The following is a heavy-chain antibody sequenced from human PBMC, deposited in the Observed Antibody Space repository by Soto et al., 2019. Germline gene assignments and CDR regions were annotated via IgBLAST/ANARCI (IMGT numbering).Heavy chain of an antibody. CDR3: ARDRDTIFGVVIDYYYYYGMDV. CDR1: GYTFTSYG. V-gene: IGHV1-18*01. CDR2: ISAYNGNT. J-gene: IGHJ6*02. Sequence: ASVKVSCKASGYTFTSYGISWVRQAPGQGLEWMGWISAYNGNTNYAQKLQGRVTMTTDTSTSTAYMELRSLRSDDTAVYYCARDRDTIFGVVIDYYYYYGMDVWGQGTTVTVSS. D-gene: IGHD3-3*01.